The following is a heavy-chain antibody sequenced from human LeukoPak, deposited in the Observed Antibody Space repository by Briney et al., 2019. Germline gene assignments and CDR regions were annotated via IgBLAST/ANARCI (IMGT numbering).Heavy chain of an antibody. CDR2: INPNSGGT. CDR3: AIFGYCSSTSCYKTWFDP. V-gene: IGHV1-2*02. D-gene: IGHD2-2*02. CDR1: GYTFTGYY. Sequence: ASVKVSCKASGYTFTGYYMHWVRQAPGQGLEWMGWINPNSGGTNYAQKFQGRVTMTRNTSISTAYMELSSLRSEDTAVYYCAIFGYCSSTSCYKTWFDPWGQGTLVTVSS. J-gene: IGHJ5*02.